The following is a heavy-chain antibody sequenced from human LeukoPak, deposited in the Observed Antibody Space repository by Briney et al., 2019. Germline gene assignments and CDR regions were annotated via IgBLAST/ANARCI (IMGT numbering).Heavy chain of an antibody. CDR3: ARAPAFCGGDCYPARLDS. D-gene: IGHD2-21*02. CDR2: VSYDGRSK. V-gene: IGHV3-30*04. CDR1: GFTFSSYA. Sequence: GKSLRLSCAASGFTFSSYAMHWVRQAPGKGLEWVAIVSYDGRSKYHADSVKGRFIISRDDSKNTLYLQMNSLRAEDTALYYCARAPAFCGGDCYPARLDSWGQGTLVTVSS. J-gene: IGHJ4*02.